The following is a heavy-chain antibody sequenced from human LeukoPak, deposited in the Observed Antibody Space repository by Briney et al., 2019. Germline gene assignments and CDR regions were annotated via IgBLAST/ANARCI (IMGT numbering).Heavy chain of an antibody. CDR1: GGTFSSYA. CDR3: ARVMGWELPFDY. D-gene: IGHD1-26*01. CDR2: MNPNSGNT. Sequence: ASVKVSCKASGGTFSSYAISWVRQAPGQGLEWMGWMNPNSGNTGYAQKFQGRVTMTTDTSTSTAYMELRSLRSDDTAVYYCARVMGWELPFDYWGQGTLVTVSS. V-gene: IGHV1-18*01. J-gene: IGHJ4*02.